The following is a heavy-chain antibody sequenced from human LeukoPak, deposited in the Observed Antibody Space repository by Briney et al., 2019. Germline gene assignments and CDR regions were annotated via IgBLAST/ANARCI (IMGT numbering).Heavy chain of an antibody. CDR3: AAAVYGYYYGMDV. J-gene: IGHJ6*02. D-gene: IGHD3-10*01. CDR1: GFTFDDYA. Sequence: SGGSPRLSCAASGFTFDDYAMHWVRQAPGKGLEWVSLISGDGGSTYYADSVKGRFTISRDNSKNSLYLQINSLRTEDTALYYCAAAVYGYYYGMDVWGQGTTVTVSS. V-gene: IGHV3-43*02. CDR2: ISGDGGST.